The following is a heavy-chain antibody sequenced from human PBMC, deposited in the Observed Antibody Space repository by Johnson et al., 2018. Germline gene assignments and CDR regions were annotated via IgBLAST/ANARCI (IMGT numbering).Heavy chain of an antibody. D-gene: IGHD6-19*01. V-gene: IGHV3-30*03. CDR1: GFTFSSYG. CDR2: ISYDGSNK. CDR3: ARDISGWYSKGDLQH. Sequence: VQLLETGGGVVQPGRSLRLSCAASGFTFSSYGMHWVRQAPGKGLEWVAVISYDGSNKYYADSVKGRFTISRDNSKNTLYLQMNSLGAEDTAVYYCARDISGWYSKGDLQHWGQGTLVTVSS. J-gene: IGHJ1*01.